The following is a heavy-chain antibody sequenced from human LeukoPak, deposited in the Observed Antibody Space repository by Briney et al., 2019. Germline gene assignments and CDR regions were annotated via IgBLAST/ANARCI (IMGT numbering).Heavy chain of an antibody. J-gene: IGHJ4*02. CDR2: ISGSGGST. CDR1: GFTFSSYA. V-gene: IGHV3-23*01. D-gene: IGHD3-10*01. Sequence: GGSLRLSCAASGFTFSSYAMSWVRQAPGKGLEWVSAISGSGGSTYYADSVKGRFTISRDNSKNTLYLQMNSLRAEDTAVYYCARDSRVYYYGSGSYPYWGQGTLVTVSS. CDR3: ARDSRVYYYGSGSYPY.